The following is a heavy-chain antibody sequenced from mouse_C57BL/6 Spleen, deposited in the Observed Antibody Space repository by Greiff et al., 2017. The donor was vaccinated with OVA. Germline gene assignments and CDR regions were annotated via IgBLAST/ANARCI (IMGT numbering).Heavy chain of an antibody. Sequence: EVHLVESGEGLVKPGGSLKLSCAASGFTFSSYAMSWVRQTPEKRLEWVAYISSGGDYIYYADTVKGRFTISRDNARNTLYLQMSSLKSEDTAMYYCTRDYYGSRGLMDYWGQGTSVTVSS. D-gene: IGHD1-1*01. CDR2: ISSGGDYI. J-gene: IGHJ4*01. V-gene: IGHV5-9-1*02. CDR3: TRDYYGSRGLMDY. CDR1: GFTFSSYA.